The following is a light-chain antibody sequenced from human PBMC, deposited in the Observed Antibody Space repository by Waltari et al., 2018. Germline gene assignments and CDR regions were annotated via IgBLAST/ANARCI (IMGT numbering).Light chain of an antibody. CDR1: ISNIGINT. CDR3: AAWDVSLKGV. J-gene: IGLJ2*01. V-gene: IGLV1-44*01. Sequence: QSVLTQPPSASGTPGQRVTISSSGSISNIGINTVNWYQQPPGMAPKHIIYSNNQRPSGVPARFSGSKSGTSASLAISGLQSDDEADYYCAAWDVSLKGVFGGGTKVTVL. CDR2: SNN.